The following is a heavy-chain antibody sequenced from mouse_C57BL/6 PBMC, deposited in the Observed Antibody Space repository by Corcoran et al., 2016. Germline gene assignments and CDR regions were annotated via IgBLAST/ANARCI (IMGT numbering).Heavy chain of an antibody. J-gene: IGHJ2*01. CDR3: ARHGTGIFDY. Sequence: QVQLQQSGAELVKPGASVKLSCKASGYTFPEYTIHWVQQRSGQGLEWTGWFYPGSGSIKYNEKFKDKVTLTADKSSSTVYMELSRLTSEDSAVYFCARHGTGIFDYWGQGTTLTVSS. CDR1: GYTFPEYT. CDR2: FYPGSGSI. D-gene: IGHD4-1*01. V-gene: IGHV1-62-2*01.